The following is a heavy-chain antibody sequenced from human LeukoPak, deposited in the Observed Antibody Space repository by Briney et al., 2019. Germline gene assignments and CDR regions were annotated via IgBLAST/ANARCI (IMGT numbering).Heavy chain of an antibody. CDR3: ARDELSSWFDP. J-gene: IGHJ5*02. CDR2: IKQDGSEK. Sequence: GGSLRLSRAASGFTFSNYWMSWVRQAPGKGLEWVANIKQDGSEKYYVDSVKGRFTISRDNAKNSLYLQMNSLRAEDTAVYYCARDELSSWFDPWGQGTLVTVSS. V-gene: IGHV3-7*01. CDR1: GFTFSNYW. D-gene: IGHD1-26*01.